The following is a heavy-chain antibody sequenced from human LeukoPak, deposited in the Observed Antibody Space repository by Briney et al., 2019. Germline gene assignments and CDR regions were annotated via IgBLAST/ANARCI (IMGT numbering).Heavy chain of an antibody. D-gene: IGHD6-13*01. J-gene: IGHJ4*02. CDR1: GYTFTSYG. CDR3: ARGVPKAAAGTSFDY. Sequence: ASVKVSCKASGYTFTSYGISWVRQAPGQGLEWMGWISAYNGNTNYAQKLQGRVTMTTDTSTSTAYMELRSLRSDDTAVYYCARGVPKAAAGTSFDYWGQGTLVTVSS. V-gene: IGHV1-18*01. CDR2: ISAYNGNT.